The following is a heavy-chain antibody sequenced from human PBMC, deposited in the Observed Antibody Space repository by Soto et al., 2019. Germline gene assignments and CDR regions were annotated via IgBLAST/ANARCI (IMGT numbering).Heavy chain of an antibody. CDR2: INAGNGNT. J-gene: IGHJ4*02. V-gene: IGHV1-3*05. Sequence: QVQLVQSGAEEKKPGASVKVSCKASGYTFTSYAMHWVRQAPGQRLEWMGWINAGNGNTKYSQKCQGRVTITRDTSASPAYMELSSRRSEDTAVYYCARSPCIEVADYWRQGTLVTVSS. D-gene: IGHD6-19*01. CDR3: ARSPCIEVADY. CDR1: GYTFTSYA.